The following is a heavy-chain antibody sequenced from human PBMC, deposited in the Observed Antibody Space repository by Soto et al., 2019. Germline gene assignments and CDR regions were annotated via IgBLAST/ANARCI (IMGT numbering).Heavy chain of an antibody. Sequence: EVQLLESGGGLVQPGGSLRLSCEASRFTVSSYAMSWVRQARERGLEWVSLIEGSGVGTYDADSVKGRFTISRDNSKNTLYLQMNSLRADDTAVYYCAKREGYGSVDYWGQGTLVTVSS. CDR1: RFTVSSYA. V-gene: IGHV3-23*01. J-gene: IGHJ4*02. CDR3: AKREGYGSVDY. CDR2: IEGSGVGT. D-gene: IGHD5-18*01.